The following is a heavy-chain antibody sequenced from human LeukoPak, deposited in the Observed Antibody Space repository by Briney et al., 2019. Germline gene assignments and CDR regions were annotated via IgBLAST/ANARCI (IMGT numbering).Heavy chain of an antibody. Sequence: SGPTLVNPTQTLTLTCTFSGFSLSTTGGGVNWIRQSPGKALEWLALIYWNDDKRYSPSLRSRLTITRDTSKNQVVLTMTNMDPVDTATYYCAHRGGAVAGHYYFDYWGQGTLVTVS. D-gene: IGHD6-19*01. CDR2: IYWNDDK. CDR1: GFSLSTTGGG. V-gene: IGHV2-5*01. CDR3: AHRGGAVAGHYYFDY. J-gene: IGHJ4*02.